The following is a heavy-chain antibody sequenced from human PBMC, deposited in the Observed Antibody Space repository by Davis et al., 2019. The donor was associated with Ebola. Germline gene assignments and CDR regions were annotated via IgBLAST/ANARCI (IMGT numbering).Heavy chain of an antibody. V-gene: IGHV4-59*03. CDR3: SERGSSV. J-gene: IGHJ4*02. CDR2: IYYTGSA. D-gene: IGHD3-10*01. CDR1: GVSITSHY. Sequence: PSETLSLTCTVSGVSITSHYLSWIRQPPGKRLEWIGSIYYTGSAYYNSSLASRATISVDTSKNQFSLKLTSVTAADKAMYYCSERGSSVWGQGTLVTVSS.